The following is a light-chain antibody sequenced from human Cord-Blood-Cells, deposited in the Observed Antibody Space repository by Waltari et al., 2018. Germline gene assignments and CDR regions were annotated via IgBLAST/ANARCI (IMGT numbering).Light chain of an antibody. CDR3: QQYNSYSYT. CDR1: QSISSW. CDR2: DAS. J-gene: IGKJ2*01. V-gene: IGKV1-5*01. Sequence: DFQMTQSPYTLSAPVGDRVTITCRASQSISSWLDWYQKKPGKAPKLLIYDASSLASGVPSRFSGSGSGTEFTLTISSLQPDDFATYYCQQYNSYSYTFGQGTKLEIK.